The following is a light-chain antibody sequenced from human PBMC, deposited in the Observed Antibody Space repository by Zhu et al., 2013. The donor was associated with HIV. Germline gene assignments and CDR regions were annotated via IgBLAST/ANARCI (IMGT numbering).Light chain of an antibody. CDR1: ETVSSSY. Sequence: EIVLTQSPGTLSMSPGERATLSCRASETVSSSYLAWYQQKPGQAPRLLIYGASSRATGTPERFSGSGSGTDFNLTISRLEPEDFAVYYCQNYGTSTSFGPGTKVDIK. J-gene: IGKJ3*01. V-gene: IGKV3-20*01. CDR3: QNYGTSTS. CDR2: GAS.